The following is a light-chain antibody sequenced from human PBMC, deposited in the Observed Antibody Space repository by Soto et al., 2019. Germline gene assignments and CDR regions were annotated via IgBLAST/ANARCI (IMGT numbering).Light chain of an antibody. J-gene: IGKJ1*01. CDR3: QQSYSFPRT. CDR2: RAS. CDR1: QSIISW. V-gene: IGKV1-5*03. Sequence: DIHMTQSPSTLAASVGDTVTITCRASQSIISWLARYQQKPGKAPKVLIYRASKLESGVPSRFSGSGSGTDFTLTISSLQPEDFATYYCQQSYSFPRTFGQGTKVDIK.